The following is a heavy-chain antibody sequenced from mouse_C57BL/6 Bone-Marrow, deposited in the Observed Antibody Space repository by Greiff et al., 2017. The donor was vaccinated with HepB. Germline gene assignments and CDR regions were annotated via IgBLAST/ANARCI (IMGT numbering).Heavy chain of an antibody. CDR1: GFTFTDYE. J-gene: IGHJ3*01. V-gene: IGHV1-15*01. CDR2: IDPETGGT. Sequence: QVQLQQSGAELVRPGASVTLSCKASGFTFTDYEMHWVKQTPVHGLEWIGAIDPETGGTAYNQKFKGKAILTADKSSSTAYMELRSLTSEDSAVYYYTGEGSCDGYYDWFAYWGQGTLVTVSA. D-gene: IGHD2-3*01. CDR3: TGEGSCDGYYDWFAY.